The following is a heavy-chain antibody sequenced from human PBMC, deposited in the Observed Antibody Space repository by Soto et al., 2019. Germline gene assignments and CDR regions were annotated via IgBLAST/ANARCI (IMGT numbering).Heavy chain of an antibody. V-gene: IGHV4-59*08. CDR3: ARRYGVAYDF. Sequence: SETLSLTCTVSGGSISSYYWSWIRQPPGKGLEWIGYIYYSGSTNYNPSLKSRVTISVDTSKNQFSLKLSSVTAADTAVYYCARRYGVAYDFWGQGPLVTVSS. J-gene: IGHJ4*02. CDR1: GGSISSYY. D-gene: IGHD1-20*01. CDR2: IYYSGST.